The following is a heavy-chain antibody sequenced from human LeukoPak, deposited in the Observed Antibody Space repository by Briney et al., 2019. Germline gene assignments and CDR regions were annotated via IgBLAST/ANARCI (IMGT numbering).Heavy chain of an antibody. V-gene: IGHV4-59*12. CDR2: IYYSGST. J-gene: IGHJ4*02. Sequence: SETLSLTCTASGGSISSYYWSWIRQPPGKGLEWIGYIYYSGSTNYNPSLKSRVTMSVDTSKNQFSLKLSSVTAADTAVYFCARGPYCGGDCYFAYWGQGTLVTVSS. D-gene: IGHD2-21*02. CDR3: ARGPYCGGDCYFAY. CDR1: GGSISSYY.